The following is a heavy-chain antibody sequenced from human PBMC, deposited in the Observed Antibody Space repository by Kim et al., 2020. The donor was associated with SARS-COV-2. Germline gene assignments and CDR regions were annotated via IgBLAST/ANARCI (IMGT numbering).Heavy chain of an antibody. Sequence: SETLSLTCTVSGGSISSGGYYWSWIRQHPGKGLEWIGYIYYSGSTYYNPSLKSRVTISVDTSKNQFSLKLSSVTAADTAVYYCARGLSGGYSGYEAHFDYWGQGTLVTVSS. CDR2: IYYSGST. CDR1: GGSISSGGYY. D-gene: IGHD5-12*01. J-gene: IGHJ4*02. CDR3: ARGLSGGYSGYEAHFDY. V-gene: IGHV4-31*03.